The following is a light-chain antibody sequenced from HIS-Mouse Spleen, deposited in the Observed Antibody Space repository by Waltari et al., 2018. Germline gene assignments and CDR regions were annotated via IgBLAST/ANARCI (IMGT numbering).Light chain of an antibody. CDR3: QQYNNWPPMYT. J-gene: IGKJ2*01. CDR2: GAS. CDR1: QSVSSN. V-gene: IGKV3-15*01. Sequence: EIVMTQSPATLSVSPGERATLSCRASQSVSSNLAWYQQNPGQAPRLLIYGASPRATGIPARFSGSGSGTEFTLTISSLQSEDFAVYYCQQYNNWPPMYTFGQGTKLEIK.